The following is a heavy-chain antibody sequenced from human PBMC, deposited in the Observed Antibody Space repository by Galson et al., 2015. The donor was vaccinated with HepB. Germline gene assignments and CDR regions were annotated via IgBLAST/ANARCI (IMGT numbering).Heavy chain of an antibody. V-gene: IGHV3-30*04. CDR3: ARDGRYCGGDCYSSDLGILYFDY. J-gene: IGHJ4*02. D-gene: IGHD2-21*02. CDR2: ISYNGLYK. Sequence: LRLSCAASGFTFSSYSMHWVRQAPGKGLEWVTIISYNGLYKYYADSVKGRFTISRDNSKNTLYLQMNSLRAEDTAVYYCARDGRYCGGDCYSSDLGILYFDYWGQGTLVTVSS. CDR1: GFTFSSYS.